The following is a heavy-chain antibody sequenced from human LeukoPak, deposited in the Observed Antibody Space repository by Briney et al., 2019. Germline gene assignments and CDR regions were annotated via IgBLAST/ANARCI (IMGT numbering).Heavy chain of an antibody. V-gene: IGHV3-23*01. CDR3: ARATPSDL. CDR1: GFTFSSYA. J-gene: IGHJ4*02. Sequence: GGSLRLSCAASGFTFSSYAMSWVRQAPGKGLEWVSTIRDNGGNTYYADSVKGRFAISRDNSKNTMYLQMNSLRVEDTALYYCARATPSDLWGQGTLVTVSS. CDR2: IRDNGGNT.